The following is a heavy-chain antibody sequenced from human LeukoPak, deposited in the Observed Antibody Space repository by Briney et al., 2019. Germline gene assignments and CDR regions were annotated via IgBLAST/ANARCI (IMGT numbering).Heavy chain of an antibody. CDR1: GFTFSSYS. J-gene: IGHJ3*02. V-gene: IGHV3-21*01. CDR3: ARARTSSSWYFRQDAFDI. D-gene: IGHD6-13*01. CDR2: ISSSSSYI. Sequence: PGGSLRLSCAASGFTFSSYSMNWVRQAPGKGPEWVSSISSSSSYIYYADSVKGRFTISRDNAKNSLYLQMNSLRAEDTAVYYCARARTSSSWYFRQDAFDIWGQGTMVTVSS.